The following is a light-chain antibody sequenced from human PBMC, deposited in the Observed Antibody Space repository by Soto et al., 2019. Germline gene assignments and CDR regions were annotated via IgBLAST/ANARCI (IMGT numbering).Light chain of an antibody. V-gene: IGKV3-11*01. CDR2: GAS. J-gene: IGKJ5*01. Sequence: DIVLTQSPATLSLYPGERATLSCRASQSVSSNLAWYQQKPGQAPRLLIYGASSRATGIPDSFSGSGSGTDFTLTISSLEPEDFAAYYCQQRSNWPPITFGQGTRLEI. CDR1: QSVSSN. CDR3: QQRSNWPPIT.